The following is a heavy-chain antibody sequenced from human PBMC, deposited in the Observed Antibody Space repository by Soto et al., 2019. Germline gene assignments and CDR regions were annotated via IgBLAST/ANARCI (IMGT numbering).Heavy chain of an antibody. CDR3: ARNGDWANYYYGMDV. CDR2: IYYSGST. CDR1: GGSISSGDYY. V-gene: IGHV4-30-4*01. D-gene: IGHD4-17*01. J-gene: IGHJ6*02. Sequence: SSETLSLTCTVSGGSISSGDYYWSWIRQPPGKGLEWIGYIYYSGSTYYNPSLKSRVTISVDTSKNQFSLKLSSVTAADTAVYYCARNGDWANYYYGMDVWGQGTTVTVSS.